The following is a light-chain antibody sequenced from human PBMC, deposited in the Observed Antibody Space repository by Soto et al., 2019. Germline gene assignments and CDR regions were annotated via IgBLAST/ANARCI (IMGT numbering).Light chain of an antibody. CDR2: EVS. J-gene: IGLJ3*02. V-gene: IGLV2-14*01. CDR3: SSYTNPNTWV. Sequence: QSVLTQPASVSGSPGQSITISCTGTNSDFGNYNYVSWYQHHPGKAPKLLIYEVSNRPSGVSNRFSGSKSGNTASLTISGLQAEDEADYYCSSYTNPNTWVFGGGTKLTVL. CDR1: NSDFGNYNY.